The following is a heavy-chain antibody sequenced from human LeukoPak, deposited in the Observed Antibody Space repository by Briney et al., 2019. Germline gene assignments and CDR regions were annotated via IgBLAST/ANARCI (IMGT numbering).Heavy chain of an antibody. Sequence: GESLKISCKGSGYSFTSYWIGWVRQMPGKGLEWMGIIYPGDSDTRYSPSFQGQVTISADKSISTAYLQWSSLKASDTAMYYCARSRIVRGVINDWFDPWGQGTLVTVSS. D-gene: IGHD3-10*01. CDR1: GYSFTSYW. CDR3: ARSRIVRGVINDWFDP. V-gene: IGHV5-51*01. J-gene: IGHJ5*02. CDR2: IYPGDSDT.